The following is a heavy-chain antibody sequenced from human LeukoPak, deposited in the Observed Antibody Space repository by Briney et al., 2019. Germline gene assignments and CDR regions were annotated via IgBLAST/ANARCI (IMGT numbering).Heavy chain of an antibody. J-gene: IGHJ6*03. Sequence: GASVKVSCKASAYTFTKYFIHWVRQAPGQGLEWMGWINPNSGGTNSAQKFQGRVTMTRDTSISTAYMELSRLRSDDTAVYYCARDWKESSNFYYYYYMDVWGKGTTVTVSS. CDR3: ARDWKESSNFYYYYYMDV. V-gene: IGHV1-2*02. D-gene: IGHD6-6*01. CDR1: AYTFTKYF. CDR2: INPNSGGT.